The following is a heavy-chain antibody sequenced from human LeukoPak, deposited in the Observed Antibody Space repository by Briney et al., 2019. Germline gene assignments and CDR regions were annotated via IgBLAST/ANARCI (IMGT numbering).Heavy chain of an antibody. J-gene: IGHJ5*02. V-gene: IGHV4-31*03. CDR2: IYYSGST. D-gene: IGHD2-15*01. Sequence: PSQTLSLTCTVSGGSISSGGYYWSWIRQHPGKGLEWIGYIYYSGSTYYNPSLKSRVTISVDTSKNQFSLKPSSVTAADTAVYYCARVGKLLRVPFDPWGQGTLVTVSS. CDR3: ARVGKLLRVPFDP. CDR1: GGSISSGGYY.